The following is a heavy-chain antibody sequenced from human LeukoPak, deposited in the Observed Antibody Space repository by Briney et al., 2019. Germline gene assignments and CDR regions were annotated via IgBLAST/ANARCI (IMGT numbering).Heavy chain of an antibody. Sequence: PGGSLRLSCAASGFTFNNYEINWVRQAPGKGLEWVSYISTSGSTIYYADSVKGRFTMSRENAKKSVYLQMHSLRAEDKAIYYCARAEAGYSYGYADGWGQGTLVTVSS. V-gene: IGHV3-48*03. CDR1: GFTFNNYE. CDR3: ARAEAGYSYGYADG. D-gene: IGHD5-18*01. CDR2: ISTSGSTI. J-gene: IGHJ4*02.